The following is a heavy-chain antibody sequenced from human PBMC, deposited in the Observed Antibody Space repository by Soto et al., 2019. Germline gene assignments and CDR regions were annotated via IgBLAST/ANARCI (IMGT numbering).Heavy chain of an antibody. J-gene: IGHJ5*02. CDR3: ARRSFLVGTGENWFDP. CDR1: GFTFKNYA. Sequence: GGSLRLSCAASGFTFKNYAMSWVRQAPGKGLEWVSDIGGNGASTFYADSVKGRFTILRGNSKNTLYLQMNSLRAEDTAVYYCARRSFLVGTGENWFDPWGQGTLVTVSS. CDR2: IGGNGAST. V-gene: IGHV3-23*01. D-gene: IGHD1-26*01.